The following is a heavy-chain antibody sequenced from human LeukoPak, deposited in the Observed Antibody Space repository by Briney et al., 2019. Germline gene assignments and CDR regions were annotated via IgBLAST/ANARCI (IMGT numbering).Heavy chain of an antibody. CDR2: IRYDGSNK. J-gene: IGHJ1*01. V-gene: IGHV3-30*02. Sequence: GGSLRLSCAASGFTFSSYGMHWVRQAPGKGLEWVAFIRYDGSNKYYADSVKGRFTISRDNSKNTLYLQMNSLRAEDTAVYYCAKNSANGSGSYWGSLVQHWGQGTLVTVSS. CDR3: AKNSANGSGSYWGSLVQH. CDR1: GFTFSSYG. D-gene: IGHD3-10*01.